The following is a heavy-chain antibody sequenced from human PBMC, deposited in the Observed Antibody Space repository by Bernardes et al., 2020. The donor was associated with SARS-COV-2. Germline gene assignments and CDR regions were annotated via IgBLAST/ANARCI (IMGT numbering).Heavy chain of an antibody. Sequence: GGSLRLSCAASGFTFSSYWMSWVRQAPGKGLEWVANIKQDGSEKYYVDSVKGRFTISRDNAKNSLYLQMNSLRAEDTAVYYCARYDFWSGYIDYYYGMDGWGQGTTVTVSS. D-gene: IGHD3-3*01. CDR3: ARYDFWSGYIDYYYGMDG. J-gene: IGHJ6*02. CDR2: IKQDGSEK. V-gene: IGHV3-7*01. CDR1: GFTFSSYW.